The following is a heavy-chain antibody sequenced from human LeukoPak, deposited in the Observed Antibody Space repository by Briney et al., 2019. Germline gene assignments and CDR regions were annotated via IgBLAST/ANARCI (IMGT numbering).Heavy chain of an antibody. Sequence: GESLKISCKGSGYSFTSYWIGWVRPLPGKGLAWMGIIYPGDSATRYSPSLQGQVTISADKSISTAYLQWSSLKASDTAMYYCATSESQTKFDYWGQGTLVTASS. D-gene: IGHD1/OR15-1a*01. J-gene: IGHJ4*02. CDR1: GYSFTSYW. V-gene: IGHV5-51*01. CDR2: IYPGDSAT. CDR3: ATSESQTKFDY.